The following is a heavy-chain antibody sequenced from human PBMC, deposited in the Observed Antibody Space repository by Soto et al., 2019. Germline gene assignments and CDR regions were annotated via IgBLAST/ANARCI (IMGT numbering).Heavy chain of an antibody. Sequence: SETLSLTCTVPGGSISSYYWSWIRQPPGKGLEWIGYIYYSGSTNYNPSLKSRVTISVDTSKNQFSLKLSSVTAADTAVYYCASSVDTAMATTQVFDYWGQGTLVTVSS. CDR2: IYYSGST. CDR1: GGSISSYY. V-gene: IGHV4-59*01. D-gene: IGHD5-18*01. J-gene: IGHJ4*02. CDR3: ASSVDTAMATTQVFDY.